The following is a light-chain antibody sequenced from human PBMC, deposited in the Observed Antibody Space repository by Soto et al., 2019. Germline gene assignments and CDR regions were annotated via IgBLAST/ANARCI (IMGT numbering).Light chain of an antibody. CDR3: SSSTSSSSLYV. Sequence: QSVLTQPASVSGSPGQSITISCTGTTSDVGGYNYVSWYQQHPGKAPKLMIYEVSNRPSGVSNRFSGSKSGNTASLTISGLQDEDDAAYYCSSSTSSSSLYVLGTGTKLTVL. CDR1: TSDVGGYNY. CDR2: EVS. J-gene: IGLJ1*01. V-gene: IGLV2-14*01.